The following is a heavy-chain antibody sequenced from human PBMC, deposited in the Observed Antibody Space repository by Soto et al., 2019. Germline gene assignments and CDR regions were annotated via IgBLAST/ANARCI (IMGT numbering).Heavy chain of an antibody. J-gene: IGHJ6*02. V-gene: IGHV3-33*01. D-gene: IGHD2-2*01. CDR2: IWYDGSNK. CDR1: GFTFSSYG. Sequence: QVQLVESGGGVVQPRRSLRLSCAASGFTFSSYGMHWVRQAPGKGLEWVAVIWYDGSNKYYADSVKGRFTISRDNSKNTLYLQMNSLRAEDTAVYYCAREQYCISTSCSLGMDVWGQGTTVTVSS. CDR3: AREQYCISTSCSLGMDV.